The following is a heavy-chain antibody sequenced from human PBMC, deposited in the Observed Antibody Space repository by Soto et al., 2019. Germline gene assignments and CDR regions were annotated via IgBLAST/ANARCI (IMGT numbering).Heavy chain of an antibody. D-gene: IGHD6-19*01. Sequence: SLRLSCAASGITLSSYWMSWVRQAPGKGLEWVANIKYDGSEIYYVDSVKGRFTISRDNAKNSLFLQMNSLRAEDTAVYYCVRDGNSGWHFDYWGKGTLVTVSS. CDR3: VRDGNSGWHFDY. J-gene: IGHJ4*02. CDR2: IKYDGSEI. CDR1: GITLSSYW. V-gene: IGHV3-7*03.